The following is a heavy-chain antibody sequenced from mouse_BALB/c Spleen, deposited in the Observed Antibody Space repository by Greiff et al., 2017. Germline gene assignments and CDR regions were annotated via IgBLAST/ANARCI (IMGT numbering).Heavy chain of an antibody. V-gene: IGHV5-6*01. CDR3: ARLMITTGGVGAMDY. Sequence: EVQGVESGGDLVKPGGSLKLSCAASGFTFSSYGMSWVRQTPDKRLEWVATISSGGSYTYYPDSVKGRFTISRDNAKNTLYLQMSSLKSEDTAMYYCARLMITTGGVGAMDYWGQGTSVTVSS. J-gene: IGHJ4*01. CDR2: ISSGGSYT. D-gene: IGHD2-4*01. CDR1: GFTFSSYG.